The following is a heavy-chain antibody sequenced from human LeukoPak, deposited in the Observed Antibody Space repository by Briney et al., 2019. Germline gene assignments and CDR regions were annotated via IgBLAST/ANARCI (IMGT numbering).Heavy chain of an antibody. Sequence: GGSLRLSCAASGFTFSGSAMHWVRQASGKGLEWVGRIRSKANSYATAYAASVKGRFTISRDDSKNTAYLQMNSLKTEDTAVYYCTSPVFDWLLRHPGYWGQGTLVIVSS. J-gene: IGHJ4*02. CDR1: GFTFSGSA. CDR2: IRSKANSYAT. CDR3: TSPVFDWLLRHPGY. D-gene: IGHD3-9*01. V-gene: IGHV3-73*01.